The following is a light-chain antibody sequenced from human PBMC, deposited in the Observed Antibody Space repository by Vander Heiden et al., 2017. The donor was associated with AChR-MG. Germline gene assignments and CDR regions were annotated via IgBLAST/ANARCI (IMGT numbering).Light chain of an antibody. J-gene: IGKJ2*02. V-gene: IGKV2-28*01. CDR1: QGLLPKYCHHY. Sequence: DIVMSQSPLSLAVSPGQPASVPCRSSQGLLPKYCHHYLAWYLQKPGQSPQLLIYVGYKRASGVPDRFSGSGSGTDFTLKISRVEPEDVGVYYCMEALQSPCTFGQGTKLEIK. CDR3: MEALQSPCT. CDR2: VGY.